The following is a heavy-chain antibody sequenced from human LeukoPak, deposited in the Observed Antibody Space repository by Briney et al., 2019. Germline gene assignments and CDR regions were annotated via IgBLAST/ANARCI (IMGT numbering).Heavy chain of an antibody. Sequence: PGGSLRLSCAASGFIVSTNYMTWVRQAPGKGLQWVAILFSDRRTFYVDTVKGRFTVSRDNSKNTLYLQMNSLRPEDTAVYYCAKDVVIGASYDYGDYTPLPHWGQGTLVTVSS. CDR3: AKDVVIGASYDYGDYTPLPH. D-gene: IGHD4-17*01. V-gene: IGHV3-66*02. J-gene: IGHJ1*01. CDR2: LFSDRRT. CDR1: GFIVSTNY.